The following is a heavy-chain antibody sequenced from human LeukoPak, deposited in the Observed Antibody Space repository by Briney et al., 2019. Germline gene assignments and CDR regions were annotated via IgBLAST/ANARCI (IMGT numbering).Heavy chain of an antibody. CDR1: GFTVSSNY. V-gene: IGHV3-53*01. D-gene: IGHD6-19*01. CDR2: IYSGGST. CDR3: ALQLWGRSYSSGWYD. Sequence: PGGSLRLSCAASGFTVSSNYMSWVRQAPGKGLEWVSVIYSGGSTYYADSVKGRFTISRDNSKNTLYLQMNSLRAEDTAVYYCALQLWGRSYSSGWYDWGQGTLVTVSS. J-gene: IGHJ4*02.